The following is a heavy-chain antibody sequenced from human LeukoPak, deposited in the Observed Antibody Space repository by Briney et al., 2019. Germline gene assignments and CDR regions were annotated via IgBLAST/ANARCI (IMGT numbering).Heavy chain of an antibody. CDR2: IYTSGST. Sequence: SQTLSLTCTVSGCSISSGSYYWSWIRQPAGKGLEWIGRIYTSGSTNYNPSLKSRVTISVDTSKNQFSLKLSSVTAADTAVYYCARRRYYYYGMDVWGQGTMVTVSS. V-gene: IGHV4-61*02. J-gene: IGHJ6*02. CDR1: GCSISSGSYY. CDR3: ARRRYYYYGMDV.